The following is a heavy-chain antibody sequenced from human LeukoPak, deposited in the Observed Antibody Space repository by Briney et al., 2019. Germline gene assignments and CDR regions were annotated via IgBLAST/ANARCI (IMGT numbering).Heavy chain of an antibody. Sequence: GGSLRLSCAASGFTVSSNYMSWVRQAPGKGLEWVSVIYSGGSTYYADSVKGRFTIPRHDPKNTLYLQMNSLRPEDTAVYYCARLEMATITHAFDIWGQGAMVTVSS. D-gene: IGHD5-24*01. V-gene: IGHV3-53*04. CDR1: GFTVSSNY. CDR2: IYSGGST. J-gene: IGHJ3*02. CDR3: ARLEMATITHAFDI.